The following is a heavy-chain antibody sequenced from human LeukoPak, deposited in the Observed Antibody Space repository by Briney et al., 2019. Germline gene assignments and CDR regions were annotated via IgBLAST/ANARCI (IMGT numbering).Heavy chain of an antibody. J-gene: IGHJ5*02. CDR3: ARPGEYRGET. Sequence: GASVTVSCQASGYTFTDYYRHWVRQAPGQGSEWMGWINPNSGGTNHAQKFQARVTMTRDTPISPAYMDLRRLRSDHTAVYYCARPGEYRGETWGQGTLVTVSS. V-gene: IGHV1-2*02. CDR1: GYTFTDYY. D-gene: IGHD2-2*02. CDR2: INPNSGGT.